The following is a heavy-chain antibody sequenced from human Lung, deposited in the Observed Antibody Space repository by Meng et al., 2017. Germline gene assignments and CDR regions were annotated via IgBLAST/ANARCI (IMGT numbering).Heavy chain of an antibody. J-gene: IGHJ4*02. D-gene: IGHD6-13*01. CDR3: ARDEDISAAGKLFGDY. Sequence: GPLVQCGDEVKEPVASLKVPCKPSGYNFPDYWLHWVRRAPGQGLGWMGRIDPKSGDTHYAQRFQGRVTMTGDTSISTAYMELSGLRSDDTAMYYCARDEDISAAGKLFGDYWGQGTLVTVSS. CDR1: GYNFPDYW. CDR2: IDPKSGDT. V-gene: IGHV1-2*06.